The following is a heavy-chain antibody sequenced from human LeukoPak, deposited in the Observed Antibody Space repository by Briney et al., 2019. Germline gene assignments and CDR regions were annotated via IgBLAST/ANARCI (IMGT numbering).Heavy chain of an antibody. Sequence: PGGSLRLSCAASGFTFSSYAIHWVRQAPGKGLEWVAVISYDGSNKYYADSVKGRFTISRDNSKNTLYLQMNSLRTEDTAVYYCAREGTPGESYFDYWGQGTLVTVSS. D-gene: IGHD3-16*01. CDR2: ISYDGSNK. J-gene: IGHJ4*02. CDR1: GFTFSSYA. V-gene: IGHV3-30*04. CDR3: AREGTPGESYFDY.